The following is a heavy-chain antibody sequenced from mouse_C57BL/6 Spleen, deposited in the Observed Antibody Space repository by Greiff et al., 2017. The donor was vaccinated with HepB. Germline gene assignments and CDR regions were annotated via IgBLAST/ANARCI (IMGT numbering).Heavy chain of an antibody. D-gene: IGHD1-1*01. J-gene: IGHJ1*03. V-gene: IGHV1-80*01. CDR2: IYPGDGDT. Sequence: QVQLQQSGAELVKPGASVKISCKASGYAFSSYWMNWVKQRPGKGLEWIGQIYPGDGDTNYNGKFKGKSTLTADKSSSTAYMQLSSITSEDSAVYVSARPYDYGSSSHWYVYVWGTGTTVTVSS. CDR3: ARPYDYGSSSHWYVYV. CDR1: GYAFSSYW.